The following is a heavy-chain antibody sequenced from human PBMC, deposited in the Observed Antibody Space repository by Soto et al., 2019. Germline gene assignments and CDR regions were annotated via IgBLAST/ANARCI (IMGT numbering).Heavy chain of an antibody. V-gene: IGHV4-34*01. CDR2: INHSGST. J-gene: IGHJ4*02. Sequence: QVQLQQWGAGLLKPSETLSLTCAVYGGSFSGYYWSWIRQPPGKGLEWIGEINHSGSTNYTPPLKSRVTISVETSKTQFTLKLCSVTAAETDGYYCARGQSIAAAGTTAGTYCIAYWGQGTLVTVSS. D-gene: IGHD6-13*01. CDR1: GGSFSGYY. CDR3: ARGQSIAAAGTTAGTYCIAY.